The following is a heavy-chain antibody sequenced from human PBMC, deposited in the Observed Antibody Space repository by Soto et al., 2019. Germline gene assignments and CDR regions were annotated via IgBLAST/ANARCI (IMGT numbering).Heavy chain of an antibody. V-gene: IGHV4-59*08. CDR1: GGSISSYY. D-gene: IGHD5-18*01. J-gene: IGHJ4*02. CDR2: IYYSGST. Sequence: SETLSLTCTVSGGSISSYYWSWIRQPPGKGLEWIGYIYYSGSTNYNPSLKSRVTISVDTSKNQFSLKLSSVTAADTAVYYCARHVAAVPYSYGVYFEYWGQGTLVTVSS. CDR3: ARHVAAVPYSYGVYFEY.